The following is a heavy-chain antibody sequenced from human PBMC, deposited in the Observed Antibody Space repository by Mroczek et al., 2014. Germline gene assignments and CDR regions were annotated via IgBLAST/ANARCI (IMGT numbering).Heavy chain of an antibody. V-gene: IGHV3-33*01. J-gene: IGHJ6*02. CDR2: MGMMEVI. Sequence: GGGVVQPRRVPETVLCPASGFTFSSIGMHXSPGSRQGAGVGGSYMGMMEVINTMQTPVKGRFTISRDNSKNTLYLQMNSLRAEDTAVYYCARDKLVATNRKYYYGMDVWGQGTTVTVSS. CDR1: GFTFSSIG. D-gene: IGHD5-12*01. CDR3: ARDKLVATNRKYYYGMDV.